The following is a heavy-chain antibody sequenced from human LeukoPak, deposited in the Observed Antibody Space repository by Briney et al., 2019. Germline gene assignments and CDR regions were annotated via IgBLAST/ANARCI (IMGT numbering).Heavy chain of an antibody. CDR2: INSDGSST. Sequence: GGSLRPSCAASGFTFSSYWMHWVRQAPGKGLVWVSRINSDGSSTYADSVKGRFTISRDNAKNTLYLQMNSLRAEDTAVYYCARRNYWGQGSLVTVSS. J-gene: IGHJ4*02. V-gene: IGHV3-74*01. CDR3: ARRNY. CDR1: GFTFSSYW.